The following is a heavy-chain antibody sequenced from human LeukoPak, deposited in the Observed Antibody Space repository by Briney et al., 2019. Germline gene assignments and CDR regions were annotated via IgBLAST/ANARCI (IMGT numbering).Heavy chain of an antibody. Sequence: SETLSLTCSVSGGSISGYYWTWVRQSPGKGLEWIGQIHYSGRADYNPSLKSRITMSVDTSRNQISLKLSSVTAADTAIYYCVGFWVNYDMDGWGPGT. J-gene: IGHJ6*01. CDR3: VGFWVNYDMDG. CDR2: IHYSGRA. V-gene: IGHV4-59*01. D-gene: IGHD3-16*01. CDR1: GGSISGYY.